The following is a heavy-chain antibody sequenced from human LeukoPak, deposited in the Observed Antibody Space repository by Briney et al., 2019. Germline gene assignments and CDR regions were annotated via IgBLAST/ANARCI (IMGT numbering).Heavy chain of an antibody. CDR2: IWYDGGNK. D-gene: IGHD3-22*01. V-gene: IGHV3-33*01. CDR3: AREPYYYDSSGFEYYFDY. Sequence: GGSLRLSCAASGFTFSSYGMHWVRQAPGKGLEWVAVIWYDGGNKYYADSVKGRFTISRDNSKNTLYLQMNSLRAEDTAVYYCAREPYYYDSSGFEYYFDYWGQGTLVTVSS. CDR1: GFTFSSYG. J-gene: IGHJ4*02.